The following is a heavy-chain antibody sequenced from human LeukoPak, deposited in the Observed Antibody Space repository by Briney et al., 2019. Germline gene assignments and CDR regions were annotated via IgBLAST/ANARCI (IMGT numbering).Heavy chain of an antibody. CDR3: ARLYVWGSYSYFDY. D-gene: IGHD3-16*01. V-gene: IGHV4-59*08. CDR2: IYYNGST. J-gene: IGHJ4*02. Sequence: SETLSLTCTVSGGSISSYYWSWIRQPPGKGLEWIGYIYYNGSTNYNPSLKSRVTISVDTSKNQFSLKLSSVTAADTAVYYCARLYVWGSYSYFDYWGQGTLVTVSS. CDR1: GGSISSYY.